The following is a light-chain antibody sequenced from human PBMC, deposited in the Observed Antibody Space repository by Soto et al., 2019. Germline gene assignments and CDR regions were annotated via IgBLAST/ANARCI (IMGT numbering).Light chain of an antibody. J-gene: IGKJ5*01. V-gene: IGKV3-11*01. Sequence: EIVLTQSPATLSLSPGDRATLSCRASQSVSSYFAWYQQKPGQAPRLLIYDASNRATGIPARFSGSGSGTDFTLTVSSLEPEDFAVYYCQQRSNCPITVGQGTRLEIK. CDR2: DAS. CDR3: QQRSNCPIT. CDR1: QSVSSY.